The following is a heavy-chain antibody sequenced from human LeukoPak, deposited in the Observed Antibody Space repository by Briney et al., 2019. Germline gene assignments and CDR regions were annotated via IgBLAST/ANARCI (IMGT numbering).Heavy chain of an antibody. CDR1: GFTFSSYW. D-gene: IGHD2-2*01. V-gene: IGHV3-7*01. CDR3: ARDALYQLPNVDY. Sequence: GGSLRLSCAASGFTFSSYWMSWVRQAPGKGLEGVANIKQDGSEKYYVDSVKGRFTISRDNAKNSLYLQMNSLRAEDTAVYYCARDALYQLPNVDYWGQGTLVTVSS. CDR2: IKQDGSEK. J-gene: IGHJ4*02.